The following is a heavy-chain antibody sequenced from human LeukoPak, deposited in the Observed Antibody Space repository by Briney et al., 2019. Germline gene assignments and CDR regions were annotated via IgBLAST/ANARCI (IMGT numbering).Heavy chain of an antibody. CDR1: GGSISSSSYY. D-gene: IGHD3-10*01. CDR2: IYYSGST. J-gene: IGHJ4*02. CDR3: ARGYGSGSYYDGKTYFFDY. V-gene: IGHV4-39*07. Sequence: SETLSLTCTVSGGSISSSSYYWGWIRQPPGKGLEWIGSIYYSGSTYYNPSLKSRVTISVDTSKNQFSLKLASVTAADTAVYYCARGYGSGSYYDGKTYFFDYWGQGTQVTVSA.